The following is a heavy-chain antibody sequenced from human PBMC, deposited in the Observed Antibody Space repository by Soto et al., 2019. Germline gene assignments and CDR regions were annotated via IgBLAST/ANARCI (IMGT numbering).Heavy chain of an antibody. CDR1: GFSLSTSTVA. CDR3: APRDGSLGGGTWTDYFDF. CDR2: IYWDDDK. D-gene: IGHD3-10*01. Sequence: SGPTLVNPTQTLTLTCTFSGFSLSTSTVAVGWIRQPPGKGLEWLALIYWDDDKRYSSSLKNRLAITKGTSKNQVVLTMTNTDPVDTAKYYCAPRDGSLGGGTWTDYFDFWGQGALVTVSS. V-gene: IGHV2-5*02. J-gene: IGHJ4*02.